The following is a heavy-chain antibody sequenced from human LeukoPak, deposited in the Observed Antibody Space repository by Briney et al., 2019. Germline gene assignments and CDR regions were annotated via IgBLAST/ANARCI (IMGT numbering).Heavy chain of an antibody. CDR3: ARSMGSGHYYVADY. D-gene: IGHD3-22*01. V-gene: IGHV3-48*01. J-gene: IGHJ4*02. CDR1: GFTFSSYS. Sequence: GGSLRLSCAASGFTFSSYSMNWVRQAPGKGLEWVSYISDSGSTIYYADSVKGRFTISRDNAKNSLYLQVKSLRAEDTAVYYCARSMGSGHYYVADYWGQGTLVTVSS. CDR2: ISDSGSTI.